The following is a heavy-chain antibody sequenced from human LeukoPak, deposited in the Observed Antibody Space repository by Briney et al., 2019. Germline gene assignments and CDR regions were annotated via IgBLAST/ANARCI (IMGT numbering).Heavy chain of an antibody. CDR2: IYHSGST. CDR3: ARVHNWNGGLGMDV. CDR1: GGSISSSNW. Sequence: SETLSLTCAVSGGSISSSNWWSWVRQPPGKGLEWIGEIYHSGSTNYNPSLKSRVTISVDKSKNQFSLKLSSVTAADTAVYYCARVHNWNGGLGMDVWGKGTTVNGSS. D-gene: IGHD1-1*01. V-gene: IGHV4-4*02. J-gene: IGHJ6*04.